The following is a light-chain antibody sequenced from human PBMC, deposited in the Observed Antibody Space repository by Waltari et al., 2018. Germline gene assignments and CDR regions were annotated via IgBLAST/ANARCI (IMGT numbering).Light chain of an antibody. V-gene: IGLV2-14*03. CDR3: GSFTTSYTWV. Sequence: QSALTQPASVSGSLGQSITISCTGGSSDVGAYNLVSWYQQHTGKAPKVMIYDVTERPSRISNRFSGSKSGYTASLTISGLQAEDEADYYCGSFTTSYTWVFGGGTTLTVL. CDR2: DVT. J-gene: IGLJ3*02. CDR1: SSDVGAYNL.